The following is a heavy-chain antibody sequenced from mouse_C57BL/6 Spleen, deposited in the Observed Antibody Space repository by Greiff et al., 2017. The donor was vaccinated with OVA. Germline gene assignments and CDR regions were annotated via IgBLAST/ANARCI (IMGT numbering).Heavy chain of an antibody. CDR3: ARSLAYGGFDY. D-gene: IGHD1-1*01. Sequence: QVQLQQSGPELVKPGASVKISCKASGYAFSSSWMNWVKQRPGKGLEWIGRIYPGDGDTNYNGKFKGKATLTADKSSSTAYMQLSSLTSEDSAVYFCARSLAYGGFDYWGQGTTLTVSS. J-gene: IGHJ2*01. V-gene: IGHV1-82*01. CDR2: IYPGDGDT. CDR1: GYAFSSSW.